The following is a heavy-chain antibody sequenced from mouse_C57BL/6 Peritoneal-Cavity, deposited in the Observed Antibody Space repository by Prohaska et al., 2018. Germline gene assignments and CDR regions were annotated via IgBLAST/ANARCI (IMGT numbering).Heavy chain of an antibody. CDR2: IDPETGGN. CDR1: GYTFTDNE. Sequence: GAELVRPGASVTLSCKASGYTFTDNEMHWVKQTPVHGLEWIGAIDPETGGNAYNQKFKGKAILTADKSSSTGYMELRRMTSEDSAVYYCTTYYSNPWFAYWGQGTLVTVSA. CDR3: TTYYSNPWFAY. D-gene: IGHD2-5*01. J-gene: IGHJ3*01. V-gene: IGHV1-15*01.